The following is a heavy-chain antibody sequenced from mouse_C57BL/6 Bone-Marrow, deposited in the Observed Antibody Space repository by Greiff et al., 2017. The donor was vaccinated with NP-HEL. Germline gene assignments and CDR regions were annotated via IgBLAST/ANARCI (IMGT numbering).Heavy chain of an antibody. CDR2: INYDGSST. Sequence: EVKLVESEGGLVQPGSSMKLSCTASGFTFSDYYMAWVRQVPEKGLEWVANINYDGSSTYYLDSLKSRFIISRDNAKNILYLQMSSLKSEDTATYYCARSYGKAFDYWGQGTTLTVSS. CDR3: ARSYGKAFDY. CDR1: GFTFSDYY. J-gene: IGHJ2*01. D-gene: IGHD2-1*01. V-gene: IGHV5-16*01.